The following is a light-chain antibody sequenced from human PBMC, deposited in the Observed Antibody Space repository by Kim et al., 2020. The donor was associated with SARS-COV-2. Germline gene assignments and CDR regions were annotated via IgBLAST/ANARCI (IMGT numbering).Light chain of an antibody. Sequence: SVGYRVTITCRASQSISSWLAWYQQKPGKAPKLLIYKASSLESGGPSRFSGSGSGTEFTLTISSLQPDDFATYYCQQYNSYSHTFGQGTKVDIK. CDR2: KAS. J-gene: IGKJ1*01. CDR3: QQYNSYSHT. V-gene: IGKV1-5*03. CDR1: QSISSW.